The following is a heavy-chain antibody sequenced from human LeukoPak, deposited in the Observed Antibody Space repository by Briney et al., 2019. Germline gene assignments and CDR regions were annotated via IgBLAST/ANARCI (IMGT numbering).Heavy chain of an antibody. CDR3: AKDCGGLGTPGGAFDI. Sequence: QPGGSLRLSCAASGFTFSSYAMSWVRQAPGKGLEWVSAISGSGGSTYYADSVKGRFTISRDNSKNTLYLQMNSLRAEDTAVYYCAKDCGGLGTPGGAFDIWGQGTMVTVSS. V-gene: IGHV3-23*01. D-gene: IGHD1-26*01. CDR1: GFTFSSYA. CDR2: ISGSGGST. J-gene: IGHJ3*02.